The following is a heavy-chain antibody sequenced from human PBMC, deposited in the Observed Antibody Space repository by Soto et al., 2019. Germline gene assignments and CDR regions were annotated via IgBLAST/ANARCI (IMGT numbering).Heavy chain of an antibody. Sequence: QITLKEAGPTLVKPTQTLTLTCTFSGFSLSTDGVGVGWIRQPPGKALEWLALIYWDDDKRYSPSLKSRLTIPKETSKNQVVLTMTNMDPVDTATYYCAHAYGGTSWPNDAFDVWGQGTVVTVSS. J-gene: IGHJ3*01. D-gene: IGHD2-2*01. V-gene: IGHV2-5*02. CDR3: AHAYGGTSWPNDAFDV. CDR2: IYWDDDK. CDR1: GFSLSTDGVG.